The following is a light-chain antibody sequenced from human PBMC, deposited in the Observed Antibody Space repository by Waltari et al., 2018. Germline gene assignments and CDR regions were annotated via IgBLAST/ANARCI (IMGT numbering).Light chain of an antibody. J-gene: IGKJ1*01. CDR3: QHYVRLPAT. CDR1: QSVSRT. Sequence: EIVFTQSPGTLSLYPGERATLSCRASQSVSRTLAWYQQKPGQALRLLIYGASSRATGIPDRFSGSGSGTDFSLTISRLEPEDFAVYYCQHYVRLPATFGQGTKVEIK. CDR2: GAS. V-gene: IGKV3-20*01.